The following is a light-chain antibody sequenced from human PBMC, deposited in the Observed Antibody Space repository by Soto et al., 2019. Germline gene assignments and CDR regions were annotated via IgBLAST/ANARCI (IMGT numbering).Light chain of an antibody. CDR3: QQYNSHSWT. CDR2: KAS. V-gene: IGKV1-5*03. Sequence: DIQMTQSPSTLSASVGDRVTITCRASQSISSWLAWYQQKPVKAPNLLIYKASSLESGVPSRFSGSGSGTEFTLTISSLQPDDFATYFCQQYNSHSWTFGQGTKVEIK. J-gene: IGKJ1*01. CDR1: QSISSW.